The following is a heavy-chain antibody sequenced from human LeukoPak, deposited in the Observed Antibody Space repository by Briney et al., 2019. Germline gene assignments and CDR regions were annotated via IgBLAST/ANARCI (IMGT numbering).Heavy chain of an antibody. V-gene: IGHV3-23*01. J-gene: IGHJ4*02. CDR3: AKAPVTTCSGAYCYPFDY. D-gene: IGHD2-15*01. Sequence: PGGTLRLSCAASGFTLSSYAMSWVRQGPGKGLEWVSAISVSGNTYHEDSVKGPFTLSSDSSKNTLYLQLNSLRAGDAAVYYCAKAPVTTCSGAYCYPFDYWSQGTLVTVSS. CDR1: GFTLSSYA. CDR2: ISVSGNT.